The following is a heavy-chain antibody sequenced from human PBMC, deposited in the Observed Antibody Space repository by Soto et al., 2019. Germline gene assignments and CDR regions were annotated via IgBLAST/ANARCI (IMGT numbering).Heavy chain of an antibody. CDR3: ARGHSTDCSNGVCSFFYNHEMDV. D-gene: IGHD2-8*01. CDR2: INPKSGGT. V-gene: IGHV1-2*04. Sequence: ASVKVSCKASGYSFSDYHIHWVRQAPGQGLEWLGRINPKSGGTSSAQKFQGWVTMTWDTSISTAYMELTRLRSDDTAVYFCARGHSTDCSNGVCSFFYNHEMDVWGQGTTVTVSS. J-gene: IGHJ6*02. CDR1: GYSFSDYH.